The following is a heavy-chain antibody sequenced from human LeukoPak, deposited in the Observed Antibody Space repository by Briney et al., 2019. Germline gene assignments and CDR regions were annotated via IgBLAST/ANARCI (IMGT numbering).Heavy chain of an antibody. V-gene: IGHV4-38-2*02. CDR3: AREQEVDTAMVDY. D-gene: IGHD5-18*01. J-gene: IGHJ4*02. CDR2: IYHSGST. Sequence: IPSETLSLTCTVSGYSISSGYYWGWIRQPPGKGLEWIGSIYHSGSTYYNPSLKSRVTISVDTSKNQFSLKLSSVTAADTAVYYCAREQEVDTAMVDYWGQGTLVTVSS. CDR1: GYSISSGYY.